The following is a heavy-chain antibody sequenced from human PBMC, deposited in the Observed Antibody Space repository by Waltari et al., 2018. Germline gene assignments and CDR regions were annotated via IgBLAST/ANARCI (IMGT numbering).Heavy chain of an antibody. V-gene: IGHV3-7*01. J-gene: IGHJ3*02. D-gene: IGHD1-26*01. CDR1: GFTFSSYW. Sequence: EVQLVESGGALVQPGGSLRLSCAASGFTFSSYWMCWVRQAPGKGLEWVANIKEDGSEKYYVDSVKGRFTISRDNAKNSLYLQMNSLRAEDSAVYYCARTQWDSTSRRAFDIWGQGTVVTVSS. CDR2: IKEDGSEK. CDR3: ARTQWDSTSRRAFDI.